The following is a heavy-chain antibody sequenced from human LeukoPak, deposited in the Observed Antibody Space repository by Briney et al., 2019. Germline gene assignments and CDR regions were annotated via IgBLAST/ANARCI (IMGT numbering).Heavy chain of an antibody. CDR2: INHSGST. V-gene: IGHV4-34*01. CDR3: ARGPRKDDYGDVTFDY. J-gene: IGHJ4*02. CDR1: GGSFIGYY. Sequence: SETLSLTCAVYGGSFIGYYSSWIRQPPGKGLEWIGEINHSGSTNYNPSLKSRVTISVDTSKNQFSLKLSSVTAADTAVYYCARGPRKDDYGDVTFDYWGQGTLVTVSS. D-gene: IGHD4-17*01.